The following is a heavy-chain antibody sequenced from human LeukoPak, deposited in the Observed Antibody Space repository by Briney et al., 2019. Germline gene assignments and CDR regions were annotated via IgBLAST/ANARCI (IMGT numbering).Heavy chain of an antibody. CDR2: INPNSGGT. D-gene: IGHD1-14*01. Sequence: ASVKVSCKASGYTFTGYYMHWVRQAPGQGLEWMGWINPNSGGTNYAQKFQGRVTMTGDTSISTAYMELSRLRSDDTAVYYCARVRSTPTGFNWFDHWGQGTLVTVSS. CDR1: GYTFTGYY. J-gene: IGHJ5*02. V-gene: IGHV1-2*02. CDR3: ARVRSTPTGFNWFDH.